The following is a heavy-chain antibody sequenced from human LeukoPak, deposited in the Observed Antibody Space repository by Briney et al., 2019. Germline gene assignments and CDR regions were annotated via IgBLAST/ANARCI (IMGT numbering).Heavy chain of an antibody. CDR2: INHSGST. Sequence: PSETLSLTCAVYGGSFSGYYWSWIRQPPGKGLERIGEINHSGSTNYNPSLKSRVTISVDTSKNQFSLKLSSVTAADTAVYYCARPYSSSWRYFDYWGQGTLVTVSS. D-gene: IGHD6-13*01. CDR1: GGSFSGYY. J-gene: IGHJ4*02. V-gene: IGHV4-34*01. CDR3: ARPYSSSWRYFDY.